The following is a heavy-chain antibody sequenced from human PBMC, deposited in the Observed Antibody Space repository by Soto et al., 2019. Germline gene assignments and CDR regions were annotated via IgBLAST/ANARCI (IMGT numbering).Heavy chain of an antibody. Sequence: GGSLRLSCAASGFTFSSYAMHWVRQAPGKGLEWVAVISYDGSNKYYADSVKGRFTISRDNSKNTLYLQMNSLRAEDTAVYYFAMGEDYSPPAYWGQGTLVTVSS. CDR3: AMGEDYSPPAY. CDR1: GFTFSSYA. D-gene: IGHD3-16*01. J-gene: IGHJ4*02. V-gene: IGHV3-30-3*01. CDR2: ISYDGSNK.